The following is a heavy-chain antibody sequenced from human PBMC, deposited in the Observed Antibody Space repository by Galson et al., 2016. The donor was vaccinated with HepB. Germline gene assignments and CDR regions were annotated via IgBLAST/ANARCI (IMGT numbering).Heavy chain of an antibody. D-gene: IGHD3-10*01. V-gene: IGHV3-53*01. Sequence: SLRLSCAASGFTVSGNFMTWVRQAPGQGLEWVSTIYNEGNTYYADSVKSRFTISRDNSKNTLYLQMNSLRAEDTAVYYCAKGGFRLLDTWGQGTLVTVSS. CDR3: AKGGFRLLDT. J-gene: IGHJ5*02. CDR2: IYNEGNT. CDR1: GFTVSGNF.